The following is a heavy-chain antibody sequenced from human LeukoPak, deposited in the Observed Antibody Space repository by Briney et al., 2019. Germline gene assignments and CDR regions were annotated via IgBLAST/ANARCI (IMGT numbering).Heavy chain of an antibody. CDR2: IYYCGST. D-gene: IGHD2-15*01. CDR1: GGSISSSSYY. Sequence: PSETLSLTCTVSGGSISSSSYYWGWIRQPPGKGLEWIGSIYYCGSTYYNPSLKSRVTISVDTSKNQFSLKLSSVTAADTAVYYCARWGRRHKTYYFDYWGQGTLVTVSS. V-gene: IGHV4-39*01. J-gene: IGHJ4*02. CDR3: ARWGRRHKTYYFDY.